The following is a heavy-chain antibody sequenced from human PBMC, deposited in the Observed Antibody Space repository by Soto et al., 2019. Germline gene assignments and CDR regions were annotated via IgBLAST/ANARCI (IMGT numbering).Heavy chain of an antibody. D-gene: IGHD4-4*01. CDR3: AKDLPSYSTTPTDAYAI. J-gene: IGHJ3*02. Sequence: GGSLRLSCAASGFTFSSYAMSWVRQAPGKGLEWVSSVNSGTTPYYADSVKGRFTISRDNSKNTLYLQMNRLRGEDTAIYYCAKDLPSYSTTPTDAYAIWGHGTMVTVS. CDR2: VNSGTTP. V-gene: IGHV3-23*03. CDR1: GFTFSSYA.